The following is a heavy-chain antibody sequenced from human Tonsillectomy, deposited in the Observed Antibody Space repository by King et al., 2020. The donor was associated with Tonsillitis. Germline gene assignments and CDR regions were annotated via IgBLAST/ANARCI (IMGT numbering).Heavy chain of an antibody. V-gene: IGHV4-31*03. D-gene: IGHD6-6*01. CDR1: GGSISSGGYY. Sequence: VQLQESGPGLVKPSQTLSLTCTVSGGSISSGGYYWSWIRQHPGKGLEWIGYIYYSGSTDYNPSLKSRVTISVDTSKNQFSLKLSSVTAADTAVYYCARELHSIAARWFDPWGQGTLVTVSS. J-gene: IGHJ5*02. CDR3: ARELHSIAARWFDP. CDR2: IYYSGST.